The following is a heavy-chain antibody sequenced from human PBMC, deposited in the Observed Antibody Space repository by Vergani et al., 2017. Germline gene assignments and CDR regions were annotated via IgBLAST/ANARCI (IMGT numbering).Heavy chain of an antibody. CDR2: IRNKAYGGKT. V-gene: IGHV3-49*04. CDR1: GFSLGDYA. CDR3: SRGRGYSFGYSDY. J-gene: IGHJ4*02. D-gene: IGHD5-18*01. Sequence: EVQLVESGGGLVPPGRSLRLSCAASGFSLGDYAMTWVRQAPGKGLEWVAFIRNKAYGGKTEYAASVKGRFTISRDDSKRLAYLQLSGLKTEDTAVYLCSRGRGYSFGYSDYWGQGTLVTVSS.